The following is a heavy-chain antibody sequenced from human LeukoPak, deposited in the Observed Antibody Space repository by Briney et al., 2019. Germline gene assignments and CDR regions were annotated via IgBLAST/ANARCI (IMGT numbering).Heavy chain of an antibody. CDR3: ARAIHKQWLGSDY. D-gene: IGHD6-19*01. CDR2: IYSGGST. V-gene: IGHV3-66*01. CDR1: GFIFSDYY. Sequence: PGGSLRLTCAASGFIFSDYYMSWIRQAPGKGLEWVSVIYSGGSTYYADSVKGRFTISRDNSKNTLYLQMNSLRAEDTAVYYCARAIHKQWLGSDYWGQGTLVTVSS. J-gene: IGHJ4*02.